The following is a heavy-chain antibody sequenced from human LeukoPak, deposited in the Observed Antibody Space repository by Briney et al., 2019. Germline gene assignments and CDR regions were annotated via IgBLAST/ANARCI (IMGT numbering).Heavy chain of an antibody. J-gene: IGHJ5*02. D-gene: IGHD2-15*01. CDR1: GYTFTSYD. CDR2: MNPNSGNT. Sequence: ASVKVSCKASGYTFTSYDINWVRQATGQGLEWMGWMNPNSGNTGYAQKFQGTVTMTRNTSISTAYMELSSLRSEDTAVYYCARGSTVVVVAATKNWFDPWGQGTLVTVSS. CDR3: ARGSTVVVVAATKNWFDP. V-gene: IGHV1-8*01.